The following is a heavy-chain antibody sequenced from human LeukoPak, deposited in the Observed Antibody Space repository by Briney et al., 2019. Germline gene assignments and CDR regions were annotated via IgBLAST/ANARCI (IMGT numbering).Heavy chain of an antibody. Sequence: GGSLRLSCAASGFTFSSYWMNWVRQVPGKGLEWVAIIKQDGSEKFHVDSVKGRFTISRDNAKTSLFLQMNRLRVEDTSVYYCVRSNGWTPDYWGQGTLVTVSS. J-gene: IGHJ4*02. CDR2: IKQDGSEK. CDR3: VRSNGWTPDY. CDR1: GFTFSSYW. V-gene: IGHV3-7*01. D-gene: IGHD2-15*01.